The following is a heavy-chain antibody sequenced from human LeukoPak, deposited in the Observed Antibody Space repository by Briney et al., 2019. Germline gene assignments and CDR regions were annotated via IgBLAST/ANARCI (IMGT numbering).Heavy chain of an antibody. CDR3: AKELHYYESSGNLY. V-gene: IGHV1-69*06. D-gene: IGHD3-22*01. CDR1: GGTFSSYA. Sequence: ASVKVSCKASGGTFSSYAISWVRQAPGQGLEWMGGIIPIFGTANYAQKFQGRVTITADKSTSTAYMELSSLRSEDTAVYYCAKELHYYESSGNLYWGQGTLVTVSS. CDR2: IIPIFGTA. J-gene: IGHJ4*02.